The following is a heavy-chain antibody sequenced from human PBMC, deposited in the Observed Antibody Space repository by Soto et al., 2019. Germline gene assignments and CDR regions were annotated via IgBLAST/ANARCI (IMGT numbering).Heavy chain of an antibody. CDR3: ASNRISGYTPFDY. V-gene: IGHV3-7*01. CDR2: IKQDGSEK. CDR1: GFPFSTYW. J-gene: IGHJ4*02. Sequence: GGSLRLCCAASGFPFSTYWMSWVRQAPGKGLEWVANIKQDGSEKYYADSVKGRFTISRDNAKKTLHLQMNSLRAEDTAVYYCASNRISGYTPFDYWGQGTLVTVSS. D-gene: IGHD3-22*01.